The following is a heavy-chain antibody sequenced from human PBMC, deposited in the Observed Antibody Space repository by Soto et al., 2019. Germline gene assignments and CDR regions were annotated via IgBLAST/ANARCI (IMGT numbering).Heavy chain of an antibody. CDR3: ARDGVQYYGSGTQKGPYYYYYMDV. Sequence: PGGSLRLSCAASGFTFSSYSMNWVRQAPGKGLEWVSSIFSSSIYIYYADSVKGRFTISRDNAKNSLYLQINSLRAEDTAVYYCARDGVQYYGSGTQKGPYYYYYMDVWGKGTTVTVSS. J-gene: IGHJ6*03. CDR2: IFSSSIYI. D-gene: IGHD3-10*01. V-gene: IGHV3-21*01. CDR1: GFTFSSYS.